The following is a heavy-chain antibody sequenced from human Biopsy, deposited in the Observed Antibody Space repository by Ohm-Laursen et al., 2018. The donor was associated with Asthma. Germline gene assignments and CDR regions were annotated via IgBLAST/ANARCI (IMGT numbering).Heavy chain of an antibody. CDR1: GDSFNNFA. CDR3: ARGYSGTDRIVYYYSGLEV. CDR2: LIPVLGTP. D-gene: IGHD5-12*01. V-gene: IGHV1-69*01. J-gene: IGHJ6*02. Sequence: SSVKASCKASGDSFNNFAISWVRQAPGQGLEWMGGLIPVLGTPDHAQMFEGRVTITADESTSTAYMELSSLRSEDTAVYYCARGYSGTDRIVYYYSGLEVWGQGTTVTVSS.